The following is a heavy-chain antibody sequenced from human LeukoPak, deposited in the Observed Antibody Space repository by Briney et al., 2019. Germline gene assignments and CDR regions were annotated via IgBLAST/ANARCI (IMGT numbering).Heavy chain of an antibody. CDR3: ARDPPLSITGTTETGDY. Sequence: ASVKVSCKASGYTFTSYDINWVRQAPGQGLEWMGWMNPNSGNTGYAQKFQGRVTMTRNTSISTAYMELSSLRSEDTAVYYCARDPPLSITGTTETGDYWGQGTLVTVSS. J-gene: IGHJ4*02. CDR2: MNPNSGNT. CDR1: GYTFTSYD. V-gene: IGHV1-8*01. D-gene: IGHD1-7*01.